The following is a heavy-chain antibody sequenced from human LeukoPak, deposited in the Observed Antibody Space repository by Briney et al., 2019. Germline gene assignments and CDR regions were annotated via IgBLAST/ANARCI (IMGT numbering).Heavy chain of an antibody. CDR1: GFTFSSYG. V-gene: IGHV3-30*02. D-gene: IGHD2-15*01. CDR2: IRYDGSNK. J-gene: IGHJ4*02. Sequence: PGGSLRLSCAASGFTFSSYGMHWVRQAPGKGLEWVAFIRYDGSNKYYADSVKGRFTISRDNSKNTLYLQMNSLRAEDTAVYYCAKDPCSGGSCCSDFDYWGQGTLVTVSS. CDR3: AKDPCSGGSCCSDFDY.